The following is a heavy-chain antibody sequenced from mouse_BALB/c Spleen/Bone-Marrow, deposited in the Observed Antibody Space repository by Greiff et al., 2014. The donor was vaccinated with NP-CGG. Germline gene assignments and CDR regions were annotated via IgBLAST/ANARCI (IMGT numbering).Heavy chain of an antibody. Sequence: QVQLQQPGAELARPGASVKMSCKASGYTFTSFTIHWVKQRPGQGLEWIGYINPSSGYTNYNQNFKDKATLTADKSASTAYMQLTSLTSEDSAVYYCARRDSGPFYALDYGGQGTSVTVSS. D-gene: IGHD3-3*01. CDR1: GYTFTSFT. J-gene: IGHJ4*01. CDR2: INPSSGYT. V-gene: IGHV1-4*01. CDR3: ARRDSGPFYALDY.